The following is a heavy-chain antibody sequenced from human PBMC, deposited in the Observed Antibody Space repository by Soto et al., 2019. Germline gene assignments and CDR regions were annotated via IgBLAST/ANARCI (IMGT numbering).Heavy chain of an antibody. D-gene: IGHD2-15*01. CDR2: IYHSGST. CDR3: ARDRVGEMASYYYYGMDV. J-gene: IGHJ6*02. CDR1: GGSISSGGSS. V-gene: IGHV4-30-2*01. Sequence: PSETLSLTCAVSGGSISSGGSSWTWIRQPPGKGLEWIGYIYHSGSTYYNPSLKSRVTISLDRSKNQFSLRLSSVTAADTAVYYCARDRVGEMASYYYYGMDVWGQGTTVTVSS.